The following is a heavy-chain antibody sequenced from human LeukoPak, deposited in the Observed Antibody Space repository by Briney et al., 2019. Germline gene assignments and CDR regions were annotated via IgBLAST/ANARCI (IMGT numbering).Heavy chain of an antibody. Sequence: PGGSLRLSCAASGFTFSSYSLNWVRQAPGKGLEWVSYISSSSSTIYYADSVKGRFTISRDNAKNSLYLQMNSLTADDTAVYYSARDSGTYYDILTGPDAFDIWGQGTMVTVSS. J-gene: IGHJ3*02. D-gene: IGHD3-9*01. V-gene: IGHV3-48*01. CDR1: GFTFSSYS. CDR2: ISSSSSTI. CDR3: ARDSGTYYDILTGPDAFDI.